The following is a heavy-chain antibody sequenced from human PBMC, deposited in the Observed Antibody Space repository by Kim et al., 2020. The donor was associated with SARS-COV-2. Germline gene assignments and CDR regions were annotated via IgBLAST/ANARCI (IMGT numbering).Heavy chain of an antibody. J-gene: IGHJ1*01. Sequence: GGSLRLSCSASGFTFSSYAMHWVRQAPGKGLEYVSAISSNGGSTYYADSVKGRFTISRDNSKNTLYLQMSSLRAEDTAVYYCENPKREQQLWGYFQHWGQGTLVTVSS. V-gene: IGHV3-64D*09. D-gene: IGHD6-13*01. CDR3: ENPKREQQLWGYFQH. CDR1: GFTFSSYA. CDR2: ISSNGGST.